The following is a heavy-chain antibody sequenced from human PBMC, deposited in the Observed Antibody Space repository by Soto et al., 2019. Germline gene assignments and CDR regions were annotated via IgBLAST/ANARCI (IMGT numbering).Heavy chain of an antibody. D-gene: IGHD6-13*01. J-gene: IGHJ6*02. CDR3: ARGIAAAGPYYYYGMDV. CDR2: IGTAGDT. CDR1: GFTFSSYD. Sequence: EVQLVESGGGLVQPGGSLRLSCAASGFTFSSYDMHWVRQATGKGLEWVSAIGTAGDTYHPGSVKGRFTISRENAKNSLYLQMNSLRAGDTAVYYCARGIAAAGPYYYYGMDVLGQGTTVTVSS. V-gene: IGHV3-13*01.